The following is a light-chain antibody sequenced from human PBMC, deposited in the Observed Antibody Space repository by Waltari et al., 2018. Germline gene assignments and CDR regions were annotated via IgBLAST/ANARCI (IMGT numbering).Light chain of an antibody. Sequence: QSALIQPRAVSRSPGQSVIISCTGASSDAGAYDYVSWYQQHPGNAPTLIIYDVNSRPAGFPDRFSGSNAGDTASLTSSGLQAEDEAEYYCCSYAGSYANYVFGTGTRLT. CDR1: SSDAGAYDY. CDR2: DVN. CDR3: CSYAGSYANYV. V-gene: IGLV2-11*01. J-gene: IGLJ1*01.